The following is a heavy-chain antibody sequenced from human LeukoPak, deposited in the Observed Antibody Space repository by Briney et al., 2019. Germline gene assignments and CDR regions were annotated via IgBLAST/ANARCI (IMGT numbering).Heavy chain of an antibody. V-gene: IGHV3-7*03. Sequence: GGSLRLSCAASGFTFSSYWMSWVRQAPGKGLEWVANIEQDGSEKYYVDSVKGRFTISRDNAKNSLYLQMNSLRAEDTAVYYCARSPVGASATFDYWGQGTLVTVSS. J-gene: IGHJ4*02. CDR1: GFTFSSYW. CDR2: IEQDGSEK. CDR3: ARSPVGASATFDY.